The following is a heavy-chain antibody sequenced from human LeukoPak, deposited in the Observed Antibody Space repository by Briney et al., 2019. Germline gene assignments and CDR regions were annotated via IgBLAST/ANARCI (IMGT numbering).Heavy chain of an antibody. Sequence: GGSLRLSCAASGFTVSSNYMSWVRQAPGKGLEWVSAISVSGNTYHADSVKGRFTISRDSSKNTLFLQMNRLRPEDAAVYYCAKAPVTTCRGAYCYPFDYWGQGTLVTVSS. CDR3: AKAPVTTCRGAYCYPFDY. J-gene: IGHJ4*02. V-gene: IGHV3-53*01. CDR2: ISVSGNT. D-gene: IGHD2-21*01. CDR1: GFTVSSNY.